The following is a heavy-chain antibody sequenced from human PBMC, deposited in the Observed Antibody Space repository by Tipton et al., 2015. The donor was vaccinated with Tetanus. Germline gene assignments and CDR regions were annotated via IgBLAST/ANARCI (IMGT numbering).Heavy chain of an antibody. V-gene: IGHV4-59*01. CDR2: IYYSGST. Sequence: TLSLTCTVSGGSISSYYWSWIRQPPGKGLEWIGYIYYSGSTSYNPSLKSRVTISVDTSKNQFSLKLSSVTAADTAVYYCARSPYYDFWSGYYPGYWGQGTLVTVSS. CDR1: GGSISSYY. CDR3: ARSPYYDFWSGYYPGY. D-gene: IGHD3-3*01. J-gene: IGHJ4*02.